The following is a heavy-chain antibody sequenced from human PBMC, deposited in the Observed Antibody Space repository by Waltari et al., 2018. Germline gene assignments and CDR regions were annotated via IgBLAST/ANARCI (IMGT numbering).Heavy chain of an antibody. CDR1: GGSISSSSYY. D-gene: IGHD6-13*01. CDR2: NFYSGGT. Sequence: QLQLQESGPGLVKPSETLSLTCTVSGGSISSSSYYWGWIRQPPGKRVVGIGGNFYSGGTYYNPSLYSRGTISVDTSKNQFSLKLSSVTAADTDVYYYSRKPESSWYNGGFDYWGQGTLVTVSS. CDR3: SRKPESSWYNGGFDY. J-gene: IGHJ4*02. V-gene: IGHV4-39*07.